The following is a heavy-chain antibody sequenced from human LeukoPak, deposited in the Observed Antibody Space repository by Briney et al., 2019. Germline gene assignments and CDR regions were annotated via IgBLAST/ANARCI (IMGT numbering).Heavy chain of an antibody. J-gene: IGHJ6*02. CDR1: GFTFTNYW. D-gene: IGHD2-2*02. CDR2: IKQDGSEK. V-gene: IGHV3-7*01. Sequence: GGSLRLSCAASGFTFTNYWMSWVRQAPGKGLEWVANIKQDGSEKLYVDSVKGRFTISRDNTKNSLYLQMNSLRAEDTAVYYCARDRLYEGYGMDVWGQGTTVTVSS. CDR3: ARDRLYEGYGMDV.